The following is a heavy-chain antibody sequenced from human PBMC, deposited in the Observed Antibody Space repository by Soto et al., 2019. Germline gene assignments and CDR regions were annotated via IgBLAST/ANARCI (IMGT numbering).Heavy chain of an antibody. CDR1: GFTFSSYA. CDR3: AKAKRGGYCSSTSCYPLGY. CDR2: ISGSGGST. D-gene: IGHD2-2*01. J-gene: IGHJ4*02. V-gene: IGHV3-23*01. Sequence: GGSLRLSCAASGFTFSSYAMSWVRQAPGKGLEWVSAISGSGGSTYYADSVKGRFTISRDNSKNTLYLQMNSLRAEDTAVYYCAKAKRGGYCSSTSCYPLGYWGQGTLVTVSS.